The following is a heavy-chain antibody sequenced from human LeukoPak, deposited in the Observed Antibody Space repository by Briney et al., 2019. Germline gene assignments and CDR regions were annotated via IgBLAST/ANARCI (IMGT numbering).Heavy chain of an antibody. CDR1: GYTFTSYG. J-gene: IGHJ6*02. CDR3: ARDLTVVRGVKGYYYGMDV. V-gene: IGHV1-18*01. Sequence: GASVKVSCKASGYTFTSYGISWVRQAPGQGLEWMGWISAYNGNTNYAQKLQGRVTMTTDTSTSTAYMELRSLRSDDTAVYYCARDLTVVRGVKGYYYGMDVWGQGTTVTVSS. D-gene: IGHD3-10*01. CDR2: ISAYNGNT.